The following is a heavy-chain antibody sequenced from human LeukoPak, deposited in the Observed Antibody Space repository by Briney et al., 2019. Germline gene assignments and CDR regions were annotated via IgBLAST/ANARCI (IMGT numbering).Heavy chain of an antibody. CDR3: ARVPKYSSSWTAEYFQH. D-gene: IGHD6-13*01. J-gene: IGHJ1*01. V-gene: IGHV1-8*01. CDR2: MNPNSGKT. CDR1: GYTFTSYD. Sequence: GASVKVSCKASGYTFTSYDINWVRQATGQGLEWMGWMNPNSGKTGYAQKFQGRVTMTRNTSISTAYMELSSLRSEDTAVYYCARVPKYSSSWTAEYFQHWGQGTLVTVSS.